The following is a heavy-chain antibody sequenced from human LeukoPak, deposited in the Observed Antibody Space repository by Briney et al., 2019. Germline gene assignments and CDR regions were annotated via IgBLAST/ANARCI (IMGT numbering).Heavy chain of an antibody. CDR1: GFTFSSYA. V-gene: IGHV3-30-3*01. J-gene: IGHJ4*02. D-gene: IGHD6-19*01. CDR2: ISYDGSNK. CDR3: ARAVAGSFDY. Sequence: PGGSLRLSCAASGFTFSSYAMHWVRQAPGKGLEWVAVISYDGSNKYYADSVKGRFTISRDNAKNTLYLQMNSLRAGDTAVYYCARAVAGSFDYWGQGTLVTVSS.